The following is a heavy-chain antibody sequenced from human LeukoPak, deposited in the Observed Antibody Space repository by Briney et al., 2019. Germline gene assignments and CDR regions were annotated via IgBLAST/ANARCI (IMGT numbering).Heavy chain of an antibody. CDR3: VRLFRGVRGYFDY. Sequence: GGPLRLSCVGSGFTFSHYAMAWVRQAPGKGLEWVSTISGTIGDTYYADSVKGRFTISRDNSKDTLSLQMSSLRAEDTAEYFCVRLFRGVRGYFDYWGQGTLVAVSS. V-gene: IGHV3-23*01. CDR1: GFTFSHYA. CDR2: ISGTIGDT. J-gene: IGHJ4*02. D-gene: IGHD3-10*01.